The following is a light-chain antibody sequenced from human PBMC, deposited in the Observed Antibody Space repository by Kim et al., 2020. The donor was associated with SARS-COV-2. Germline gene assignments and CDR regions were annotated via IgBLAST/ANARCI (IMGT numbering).Light chain of an antibody. CDR1: SSNIGNNY. CDR2: DNN. J-gene: IGLJ3*02. V-gene: IGLV1-51*01. CDR3: GTWDSSLSAVV. Sequence: QSVLTQPPSVSAAPGQKVTISCSGGSSNIGNNYVSWYQQFPGTAPKLLIYDNNKRPSGIPDRFSGSKSGTSATLGITGLQTGDKADYYCGTWDSSLSAVVFGGGTQLTVL.